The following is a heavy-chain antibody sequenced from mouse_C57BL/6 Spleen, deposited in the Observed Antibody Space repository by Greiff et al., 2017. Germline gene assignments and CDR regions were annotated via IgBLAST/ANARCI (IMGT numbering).Heavy chain of an antibody. Sequence: VQLKQSGAELVRPGASVKLSCTASGFNIKDDYMHWVKQRPEQGLEWIGWIDPENGDTEYAPKFQGKATITADTSSNTAYLQLSSLTSEDTAIYYCARRFDYWGQGTTLTVSS. V-gene: IGHV14-4*01. CDR1: GFNIKDDY. J-gene: IGHJ2*01. CDR2: IDPENGDT. CDR3: ARRFDY.